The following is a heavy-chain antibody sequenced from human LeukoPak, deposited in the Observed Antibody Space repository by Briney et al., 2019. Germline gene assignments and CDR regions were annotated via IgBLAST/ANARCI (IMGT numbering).Heavy chain of an antibody. D-gene: IGHD1-1*01. J-gene: IGHJ5*02. Sequence: PGGSLRLSCAASGFTISSYGMHWVRQAPGKGLEWVAVISYDGSDKYFADSVKGRFTISRDNSKNTLYLQMNSLRAEDTAVYYCAKWERREYWFDPWGQGTLVTVSS. CDR1: GFTISSYG. CDR3: AKWERREYWFDP. V-gene: IGHV3-30*18. CDR2: ISYDGSDK.